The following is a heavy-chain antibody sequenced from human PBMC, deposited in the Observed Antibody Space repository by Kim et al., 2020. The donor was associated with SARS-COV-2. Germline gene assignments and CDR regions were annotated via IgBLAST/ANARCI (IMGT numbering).Heavy chain of an antibody. Sequence: SETLSLTCAVSGGSISSGGYSWSWIRQPPGKGLEWIGYIYHSGSTYYNPSLKSRVTISVDRSKNQFSLKLSSVTAADTAVYYCAREVFGGAGFDYWGQGTLVTVSS. J-gene: IGHJ4*02. CDR3: AREVFGGAGFDY. CDR1: GGSISSGGYS. CDR2: IYHSGST. V-gene: IGHV4-30-2*01. D-gene: IGHD3-16*01.